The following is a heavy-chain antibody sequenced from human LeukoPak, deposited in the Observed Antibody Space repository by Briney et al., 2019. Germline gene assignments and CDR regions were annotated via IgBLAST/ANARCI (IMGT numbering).Heavy chain of an antibody. Sequence: SETLSLTCTVSGGSISSISYYWGWIRQPPGKGLEWIGSIYYSGTTFYNPSLKSRVTISVGTSKNQFSLRLTSVTAADTAVYYCARSGYSSSWSSVGAFDIWGQGTMVTVSS. CDR1: GGSISSISYY. J-gene: IGHJ3*02. V-gene: IGHV4-39*07. CDR3: ARSGYSSSWSSVGAFDI. CDR2: IYYSGTT. D-gene: IGHD6-13*01.